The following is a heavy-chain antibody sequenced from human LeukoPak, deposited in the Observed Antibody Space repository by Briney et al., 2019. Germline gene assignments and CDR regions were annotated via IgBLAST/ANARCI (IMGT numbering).Heavy chain of an antibody. CDR3: ARPYYGSGSYSVHYAFDI. CDR2: IYTSGST. V-gene: IGHV4-4*07. D-gene: IGHD3-10*01. CDR1: GGSISSYY. J-gene: IGHJ3*02. Sequence: PSETLSLTCTVSGGSISSYYWSWIRQPAGKGLEWIGRIYTSGSTNYNPSLKSRVTISVDTSKNQFSLKLSSVTAADTAVYYCARPYYGSGSYSVHYAFDIWGQGTMVTVSS.